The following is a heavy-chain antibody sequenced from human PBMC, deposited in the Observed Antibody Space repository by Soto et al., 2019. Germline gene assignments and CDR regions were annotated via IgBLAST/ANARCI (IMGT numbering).Heavy chain of an antibody. D-gene: IGHD2-21*02. CDR2: IYSGGST. Sequence: GGSLRLSCAAAGCTGISNYMSWVSQAQGKGLEWVSVIYSGGSTYYADSVKGRSTISRDDAKNALYLQMNSLRADDTAVYSCVRDHDYAFDIWGQGTAVTVSS. V-gene: IGHV3-53*01. CDR3: VRDHDYAFDI. J-gene: IGHJ3*02. CDR1: GCTGISNY.